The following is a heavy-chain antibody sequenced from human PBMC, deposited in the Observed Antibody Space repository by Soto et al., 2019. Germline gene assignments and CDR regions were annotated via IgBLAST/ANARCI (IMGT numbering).Heavy chain of an antibody. J-gene: IGHJ4*02. Sequence: GAAVKVSCKASGYTFTSYDINWVRQATGQGLEWMGWMNPNSGNTGYAQKFQGRVTMTRNTSISTAYMELSSLRSEDTAVYYCARVEKAGGSAARRKYYFDYWGQGTLVTVSS. D-gene: IGHD6-6*01. V-gene: IGHV1-8*01. CDR3: ARVEKAGGSAARRKYYFDY. CDR2: MNPNSGNT. CDR1: GYTFTSYD.